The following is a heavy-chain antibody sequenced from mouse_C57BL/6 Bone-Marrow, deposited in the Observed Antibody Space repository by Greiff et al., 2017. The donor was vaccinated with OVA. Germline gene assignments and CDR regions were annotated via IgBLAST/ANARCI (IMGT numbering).Heavy chain of an antibody. D-gene: IGHD2-1*01. CDR2: IHPNSGST. Sequence: VQLQQPGAELVKPGASVKLSCKASGYTFTSYWMHWVKQRPGQGLEWIGMIHPNSGSTNYNEKFKSKATLTVDKSSSTAYMQLSSLTSEDSAVYYCARRLYCWYFDVWGTGATVPVSA. CDR3: ARRLYCWYFDV. V-gene: IGHV1-64*01. CDR1: GYTFTSYW. J-gene: IGHJ1*03.